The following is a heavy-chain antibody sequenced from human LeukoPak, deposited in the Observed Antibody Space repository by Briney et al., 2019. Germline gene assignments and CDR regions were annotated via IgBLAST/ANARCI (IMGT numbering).Heavy chain of an antibody. CDR3: ASPVVVTAIGFDP. Sequence: GGSLRLSCAASGFTFSSYSMNWVRQAPGKGLEWVSAISGSGASSFYADSVKGRFTISRDNSKDTLYLQMNSLRAEDTAVYYCASPVVVTAIGFDPWGQGALVTVSS. CDR2: ISGSGASS. CDR1: GFTFSSYS. J-gene: IGHJ5*02. D-gene: IGHD2-21*02. V-gene: IGHV3-23*01.